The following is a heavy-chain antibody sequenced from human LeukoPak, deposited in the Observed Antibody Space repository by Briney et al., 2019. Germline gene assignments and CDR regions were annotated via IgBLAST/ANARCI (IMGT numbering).Heavy chain of an antibody. Sequence: SETLSLTCTVSGVSVSSGSYYWSWIRQPPGKGLEWIGYIYYSGSTNYNPSLKSRVTISVDRSKNQFSLKLSSLTAADTAIYYCARRDDYNIHFDFWGQGTLVTVSS. V-gene: IGHV4-61*01. CDR3: ARRDDYNIHFDF. CDR1: GVSVSSGSYY. J-gene: IGHJ4*02. D-gene: IGHD5-24*01. CDR2: IYYSGST.